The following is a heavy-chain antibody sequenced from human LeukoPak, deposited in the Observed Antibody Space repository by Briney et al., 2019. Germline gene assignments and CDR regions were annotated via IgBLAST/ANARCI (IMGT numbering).Heavy chain of an antibody. CDR2: INPNSGGT. Sequence: ASVKVPCKASGYTFTGYYMHWVRQAPGQGLEWMGWINPNSGGTNYAQKFQGWVTMTRDTSISTAYMELSRLRSDDTAVYYCARGTRIVGATAFDIWGQGTMVTVSS. V-gene: IGHV1-2*04. J-gene: IGHJ3*02. D-gene: IGHD1-26*01. CDR1: GYTFTGYY. CDR3: ARGTRIVGATAFDI.